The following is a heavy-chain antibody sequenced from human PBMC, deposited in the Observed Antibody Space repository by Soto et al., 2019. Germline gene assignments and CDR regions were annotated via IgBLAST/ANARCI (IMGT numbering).Heavy chain of an antibody. J-gene: IGHJ6*02. CDR1: GFTFSSYG. V-gene: IGHV3-23*01. Sequence: GGSLRLSCAASGFTFSSYGMSWVRQAPGKGLEWVSVISGSGGIIYYADSVKGRYTISRDNSKNTLYLQMNSLRFEDTAVYYCAKHFQWARFYGVDVWGQGTTVTVSS. CDR3: AKHFQWARFYGVDV. CDR2: ISGSGGII. D-gene: IGHD1-26*01.